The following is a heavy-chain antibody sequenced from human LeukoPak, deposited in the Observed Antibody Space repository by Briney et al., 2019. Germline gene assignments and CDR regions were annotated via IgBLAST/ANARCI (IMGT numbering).Heavy chain of an antibody. CDR2: LKHDGIEK. J-gene: IGHJ3*02. CDR3: AREGMFRGVPDAFDM. D-gene: IGHD3-10*01. Sequence: PGRSLRLSCAAFGFAFSSYWMDWVRQAPGKGPEWVANLKHDGIEKYLVDSVKGRFAISRDNAKNLLYLQMNNLRVEDTAVYYCAREGMFRGVPDAFDMWGQGTMVTVSS. CDR1: GFAFSSYW. V-gene: IGHV3-7*01.